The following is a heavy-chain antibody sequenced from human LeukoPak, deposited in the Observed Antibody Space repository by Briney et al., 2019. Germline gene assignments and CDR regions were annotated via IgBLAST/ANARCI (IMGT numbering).Heavy chain of an antibody. CDR3: ARDRGGYDSSGYYLDFFDY. V-gene: IGHV1-8*01. D-gene: IGHD3-22*01. CDR2: MNPNSGNT. J-gene: IGHJ4*02. Sequence: ASVKVSCKASGYTFTSYDINWVRQATGQGLEWMGWMNPNSGNTGYAQKFQGRVTMTRNTSISTAYMDLSRLGSDDTAVYYCARDRGGYDSSGYYLDFFDYWGQGTLVTVSS. CDR1: GYTFTSYD.